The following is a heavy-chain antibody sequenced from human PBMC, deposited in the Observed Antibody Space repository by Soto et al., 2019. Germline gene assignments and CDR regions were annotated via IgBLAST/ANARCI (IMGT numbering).Heavy chain of an antibody. V-gene: IGHV3-53*01. CDR3: ARGGGNDFWSGYPSASYYYYGMDV. CDR1: GFTVSSNY. J-gene: IGHJ6*02. Sequence: PGGSLRLSCAASGFTVSSNYMSWVRQAPGKGLEWVSVIYSGGSTYYADSVKGRFTISRDNSKNTLYLQMNSLRAEDTAVYYCARGGGNDFWSGYPSASYYYYGMDVCGQGTTVTVSS. CDR2: IYSGGST. D-gene: IGHD3-3*01.